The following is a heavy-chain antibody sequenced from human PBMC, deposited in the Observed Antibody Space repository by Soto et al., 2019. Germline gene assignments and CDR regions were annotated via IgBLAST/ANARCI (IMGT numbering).Heavy chain of an antibody. V-gene: IGHV3-30*19. CDR3: ARRRTKGGLDI. J-gene: IGHJ4*02. CDR1: GVTFRSYV. Sequence: QVQMVESGGGVVQPGTSLRLSLVGSGVTFRSYVIHWVRQAPGKGLEWVALTSYEGSNKYYDDSVNVRFTISRDNSRNTVDMRIDSLMLEDTAIFYCARRRTKGGLDIWGQGTLVAVSS. D-gene: IGHD3-16*01. CDR2: TSYEGSNK.